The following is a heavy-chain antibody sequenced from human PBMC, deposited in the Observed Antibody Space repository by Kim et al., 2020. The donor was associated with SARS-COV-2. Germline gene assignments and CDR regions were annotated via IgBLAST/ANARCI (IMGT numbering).Heavy chain of an antibody. Sequence: GGSLRLSCAVSGFTFSNYALNWVRQAPGKGLEWVSYISETGRTVYYADSVKGRFTISRDNVENSLHLRMDSLRAEATALYYCARDYGGTSGGSYFDSWGQGTLVTVSS. V-gene: IGHV3-48*03. D-gene: IGHD4-17*01. J-gene: IGHJ4*02. CDR1: GFTFSNYA. CDR2: ISETGRTV. CDR3: ARDYGGTSGGSYFDS.